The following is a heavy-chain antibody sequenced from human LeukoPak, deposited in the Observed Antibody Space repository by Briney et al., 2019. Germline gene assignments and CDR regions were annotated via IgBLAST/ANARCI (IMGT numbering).Heavy chain of an antibody. V-gene: IGHV3-21*01. J-gene: IGHJ4*02. D-gene: IGHD6-13*01. CDR1: GFTFSSYS. CDR3: ARAGTIAAAGSYFDY. Sequence: GGSLRLSCTASGFTFSSYSMTWVRQAPGKGLEWVSSISSSSYIYYADSVKGRFTISRDNAKNSLYLQMNSLRAEDTAVYYCARAGTIAAAGSYFDYWGQGTLVTVSS. CDR2: ISSSSYI.